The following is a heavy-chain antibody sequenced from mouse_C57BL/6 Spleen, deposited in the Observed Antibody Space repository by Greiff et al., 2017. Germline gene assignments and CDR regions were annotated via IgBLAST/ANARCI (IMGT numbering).Heavy chain of an antibody. Sequence: VQLQQSGAELARPGASVKLSCKASGYTFTSYGISWVKQRTGPGLEWIGEIYPRSGSTYYNEKFKSKATLTADKSSSTAYMELRSLTSEDSAVYFCASMGNYYCSSYERYFDVWGTGTSVTVSS. CDR2: IYPRSGST. D-gene: IGHD1-1*01. CDR3: ASMGNYYCSSYERYFDV. CDR1: GYTFTSYG. V-gene: IGHV1-81*01. J-gene: IGHJ1*03.